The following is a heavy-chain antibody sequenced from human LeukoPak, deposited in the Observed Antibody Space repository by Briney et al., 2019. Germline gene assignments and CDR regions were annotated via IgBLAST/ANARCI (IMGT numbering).Heavy chain of an antibody. CDR3: AKDDYYDTSGYRD. J-gene: IGHJ4*02. CDR2: IRYDGRNK. Sequence: GSLRLSCAASGFTFSSYGMHWVRQAPGKGLEWVAFIRYDGRNKYYADSVKGRFTISRDNSKNTLYLQMNSLRAEDTAVYYCAKDDYYDTSGYRDWGQGTLVTVSS. D-gene: IGHD3-22*01. CDR1: GFTFSSYG. V-gene: IGHV3-30*02.